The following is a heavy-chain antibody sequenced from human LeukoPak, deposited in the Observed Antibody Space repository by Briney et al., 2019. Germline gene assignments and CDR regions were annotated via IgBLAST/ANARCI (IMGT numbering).Heavy chain of an antibody. Sequence: GGSLRLSCVASGFTFDDHGMSWVRQAPGKGLEWVSAINWNGDSTGYADSVKGRFTISRDNAKNSLYLQMNSLRAEDTAVYYCARCEVVSPLDIVVVPAAPRYYYYYYMDVWGKGTTVTVSS. CDR3: ARCEVVSPLDIVVVPAAPRYYYYYYMDV. CDR1: GFTFDDHG. J-gene: IGHJ6*03. CDR2: INWNGDST. D-gene: IGHD2-2*01. V-gene: IGHV3-20*04.